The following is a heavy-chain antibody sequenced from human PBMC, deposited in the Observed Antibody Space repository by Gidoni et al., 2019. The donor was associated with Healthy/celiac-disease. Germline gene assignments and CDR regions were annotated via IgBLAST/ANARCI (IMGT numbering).Heavy chain of an antibody. Sequence: EVQLLESGGGLVEPGGHLSLACAALGLPFRRYAMSWVRQAPGKGLEWVSAISGSGGSTYYADSVKGRFTISRDNSKTTLYLQMNSLRAEDTAVYYCAKDTKVSLYENWFDPWGQGTLVTVSS. J-gene: IGHJ5*02. CDR3: AKDTKVSLYENWFDP. CDR1: GLPFRRYA. D-gene: IGHD3-22*01. V-gene: IGHV3-23*01. CDR2: ISGSGGST.